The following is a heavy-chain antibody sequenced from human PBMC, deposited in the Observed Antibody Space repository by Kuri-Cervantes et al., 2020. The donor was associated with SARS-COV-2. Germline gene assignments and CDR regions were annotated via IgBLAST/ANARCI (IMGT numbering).Heavy chain of an antibody. CDR1: GFSVSSNY. J-gene: IGHJ6*02. D-gene: IGHD2-2*01. CDR2: LYSSGST. V-gene: IGHV3-53*01. CDR3: ARVHRGDIVVVPAAMFGYGMDV. Sequence: GESLKISCAASGFSVSSNYMSWVRQGPGKGLEWVSVLYSSGSTFYADSVKGRFIISRDNSKNTLYLQMNSLRAEDTAVYYCARVHRGDIVVVPAAMFGYGMDVWGQGTTVTVSS.